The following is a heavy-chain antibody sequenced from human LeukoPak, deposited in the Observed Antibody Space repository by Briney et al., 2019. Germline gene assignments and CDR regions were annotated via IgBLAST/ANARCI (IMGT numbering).Heavy chain of an antibody. J-gene: IGHJ4*02. V-gene: IGHV3-23*01. D-gene: IGHD4-17*01. CDR1: GFTFPRYD. Sequence: PGGSLRLSCAASGFTFPRYDMSWVRQAPGKGLECVSAIDRGVGNTYYADSVKGRFTISRDNSRYTLYLQMTNLRADDTAVYYCLKKGQADDFGNPDWGQGALVAVSP. CDR2: IDRGVGNT. CDR3: LKKGQADDFGNPD.